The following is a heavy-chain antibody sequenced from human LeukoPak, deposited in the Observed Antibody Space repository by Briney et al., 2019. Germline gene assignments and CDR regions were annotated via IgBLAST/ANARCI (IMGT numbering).Heavy chain of an antibody. V-gene: IGHV5-51*01. CDR3: ARRNRAEGSIDY. Sequence: GESLKISCKGSGYSFTSYWIGWVRQRPGKGLEWVGTIYPGDSDTRYSPSFQGQVTISADTSMTAAYLQWSSLKASDTAIYYCARRNRAEGSIDYWGQGTLVTVSS. CDR1: GYSFTSYW. D-gene: IGHD3-10*01. J-gene: IGHJ4*02. CDR2: IYPGDSDT.